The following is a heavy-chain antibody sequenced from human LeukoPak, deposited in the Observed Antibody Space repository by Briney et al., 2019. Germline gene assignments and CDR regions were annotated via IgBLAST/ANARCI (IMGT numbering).Heavy chain of an antibody. D-gene: IGHD2-2*01. Sequence: GGSLRLSCAASGFIFTSYPFHWVRQTPGKGLDWLALISYDGSTKYYADSVKGRFTISRDDSKFTLYLQMNSLRAEDTGVYYCTRGQVQLLSRTFDYWGQGTLLTVS. J-gene: IGHJ4*02. V-gene: IGHV3-30*04. CDR2: ISYDGSTK. CDR3: TRGQVQLLSRTFDY. CDR1: GFIFTSYP.